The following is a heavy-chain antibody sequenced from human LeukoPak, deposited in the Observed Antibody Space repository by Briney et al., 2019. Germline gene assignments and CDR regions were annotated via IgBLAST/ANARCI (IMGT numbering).Heavy chain of an antibody. CDR3: ARDAAGYSSDY. CDR2: ISSSGSTI. D-gene: IGHD6-13*01. CDR1: GFTFSDYY. V-gene: IGHV3-11*01. Sequence: GGSLRLSCAASGFTFSDYYMSWIRQAPGKGLEWVSYISSSGSTIYYADTVKGRFTNSRDNAKNSLYLQMNSLRAEDTAVYYCARDAAGYSSDYWGQGTLVTVSS. J-gene: IGHJ4*02.